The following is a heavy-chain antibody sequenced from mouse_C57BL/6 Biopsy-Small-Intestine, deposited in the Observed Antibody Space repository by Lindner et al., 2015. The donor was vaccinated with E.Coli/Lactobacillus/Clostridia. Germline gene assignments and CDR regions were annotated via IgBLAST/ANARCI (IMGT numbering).Heavy chain of an antibody. J-gene: IGHJ2*01. Sequence: VQLQESGAELVKPGTSVKLSCKASGYTFTSYWMHWVKQRPGRGLEWIGRIDPNSGGTKYNEKFKSKATLTEDKPASSAYMQLSSLTSEDSAIYFCARGGRYGSSPDYWGQGTTLTVSS. V-gene: IGHV1-62-3*01. D-gene: IGHD1-1*01. CDR2: IDPNSGGT. CDR1: GYTFTSYW. CDR3: ARGGRYGSSPDY.